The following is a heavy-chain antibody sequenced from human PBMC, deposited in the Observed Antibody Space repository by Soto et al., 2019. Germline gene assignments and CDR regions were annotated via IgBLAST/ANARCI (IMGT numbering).Heavy chain of an antibody. Sequence: QVHRQESGPGLVNPSETLSLTCTVSNDSIRRYYWSWIRQPPGRGLEWIGYAFHTGGTNYNPSLKSRVTISVGSSKRQFALKLTSVTAEDTAVYFCASSELATLRDTEYFHHWGQGTLVTGSS. D-gene: IGHD5-12*01. CDR2: AFHTGGT. CDR1: NDSIRRYY. V-gene: IGHV4-59*01. J-gene: IGHJ1*01. CDR3: ASSELATLRDTEYFHH.